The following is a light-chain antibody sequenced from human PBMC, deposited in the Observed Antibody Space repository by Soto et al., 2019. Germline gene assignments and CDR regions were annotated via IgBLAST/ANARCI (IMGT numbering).Light chain of an antibody. Sequence: DIVLTQSPLSLPVTPGEPASISCRSSQSLLQSNGNHYLDWYLQKPGQSPQVLIYLGSNRASGVPDRFSGSGSGTDFTLKISRVEAEDVGLYYCMQALHTPWTFGQGTKVEIK. V-gene: IGKV2-28*01. J-gene: IGKJ1*01. CDR1: QSLLQSNGNHY. CDR2: LGS. CDR3: MQALHTPWT.